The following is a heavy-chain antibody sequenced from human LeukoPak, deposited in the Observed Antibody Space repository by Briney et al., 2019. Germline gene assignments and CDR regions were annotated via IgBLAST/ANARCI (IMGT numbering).Heavy chain of an antibody. CDR2: IYHSGST. CDR3: ARALRQQLDTGWFDP. Sequence: SETLSLTCTVSGDSISSYYWSWIRQPPGGGLEWVGYIYHSGSTNYNPSLKSRVTISLDTSKNQFPLNLISVTAADTAVYYCARALRQQLDTGWFDPWGQGTLVTVSS. J-gene: IGHJ5*02. V-gene: IGHV4-59*01. D-gene: IGHD6-13*01. CDR1: GDSISSYY.